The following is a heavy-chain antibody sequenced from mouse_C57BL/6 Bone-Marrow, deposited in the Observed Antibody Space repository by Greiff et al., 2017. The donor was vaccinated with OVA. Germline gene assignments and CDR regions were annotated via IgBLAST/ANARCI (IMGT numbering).Heavy chain of an antibody. J-gene: IGHJ4*01. CDR2: IDPANGNT. Sequence: VQLQQSVAELVRPGASVKLSCTASGFNIKHTYMHWVKQRPEQGLEWIGRIDPANGNTKYAPKFQGKAPITADNSSNTAYLQLSSLTQEDTAIYYGASLHLPYAMDYWGQGTSVTVSS. D-gene: IGHD6-2*01. CDR1: GFNIKHTY. CDR3: ASLHLPYAMDY. V-gene: IGHV14-3*01.